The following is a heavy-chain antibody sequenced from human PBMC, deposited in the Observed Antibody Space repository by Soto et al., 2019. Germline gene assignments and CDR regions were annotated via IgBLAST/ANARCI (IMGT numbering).Heavy chain of an antibody. Sequence: QVQLVESGGGVVQPGRSLRLSCAASGFTFSSYGMHWVRQAPGKGLEWVAVIWYDGSNKYYADSVKGRFTISRDNSKNTLYLQMNSLRAEDTAVYYCARGYMASARLDPWGHGTLVTVSS. J-gene: IGHJ5*02. CDR2: IWYDGSNK. CDR3: ARGYMASARLDP. V-gene: IGHV3-33*01. D-gene: IGHD6-6*01. CDR1: GFTFSSYG.